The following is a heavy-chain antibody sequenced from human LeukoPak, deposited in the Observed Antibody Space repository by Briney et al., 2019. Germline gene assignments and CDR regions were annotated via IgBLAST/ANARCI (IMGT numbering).Heavy chain of an antibody. J-gene: IGHJ4*02. V-gene: IGHV3-23*01. D-gene: IGHD6-19*01. Sequence: GGSLRLSCAASGLTFSSYAMSWVRQAPGKRLELVSAFSGSGGSTYYADSVKGRFTISRDNSKNTLYLQMNSLKAEDTAAYYCAKETNQAVAGALDYWGQGTLVTVSS. CDR3: AKETNQAVAGALDY. CDR1: GLTFSSYA. CDR2: FSGSGGST.